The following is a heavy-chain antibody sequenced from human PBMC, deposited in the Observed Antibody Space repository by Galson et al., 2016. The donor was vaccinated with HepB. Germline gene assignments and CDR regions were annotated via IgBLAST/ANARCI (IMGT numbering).Heavy chain of an antibody. CDR3: ARGYPPRWGYFYYGMDV. D-gene: IGHD5-18*01. CDR2: ISVNNGKT. CDR1: GFTFTTYS. V-gene: IGHV1-18*04. J-gene: IGHJ6*02. Sequence: SCKASGFTFTTYSFSWVRQAPGQGLEWMGWISVNNGKTDYPQNLQGRVTMTTDTSTSTAYMELRNLRSDDTAVYYCARGYPPRWGYFYYGMDVWGQGTTVTVSS.